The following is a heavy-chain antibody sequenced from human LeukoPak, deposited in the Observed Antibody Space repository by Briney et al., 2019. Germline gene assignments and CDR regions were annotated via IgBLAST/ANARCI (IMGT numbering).Heavy chain of an antibody. V-gene: IGHV4-39*01. D-gene: IGHD5-24*01. J-gene: IGHJ4*02. Sequence: PSETLSLTCAVSGGSISSSNWWSWVRQPPGKGLEWIGSIYYSGSTYYNPSLKSRVTISVDTSKNQFSLKLSSVTAADTAVYYCARLLMAAYFDYWGQGTLVTVSS. CDR2: IYYSGST. CDR1: GGSISSSNW. CDR3: ARLLMAAYFDY.